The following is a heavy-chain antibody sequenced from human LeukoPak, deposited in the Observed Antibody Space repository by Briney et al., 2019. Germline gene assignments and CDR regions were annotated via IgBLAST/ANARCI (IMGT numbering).Heavy chain of an antibody. CDR2: INPNSGAT. CDR3: ARDRDAGVGVVRDYYYMGV. D-gene: IGHD3-3*01. Sequence: ASVKVSCKASGYTFTDYYMHWVRQAPGQGLEWMGWINPNSGATNYAQKFQGRVTMTRVSSISTAYMDLSRLRSDDTAVYHCARDRDAGVGVVRDYYYMGVWGKGTSVTVSS. CDR1: GYTFTDYY. V-gene: IGHV1-2*02. J-gene: IGHJ6*03.